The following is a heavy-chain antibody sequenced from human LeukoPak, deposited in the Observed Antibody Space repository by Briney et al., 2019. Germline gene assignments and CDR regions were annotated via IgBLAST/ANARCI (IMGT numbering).Heavy chain of an antibody. D-gene: IGHD2-15*01. Sequence: PSQTLSLTCAVSGGSISSGGYSWSWIRQPPGKGLEWIGYIYHSGSTYYNPSLKSRVTISVDKSKNQFPLKLSSVTAADTAVYYCARGRSPGAFDIWGQGTMVTVSS. CDR1: GGSISSGGYS. CDR3: ARGRSPGAFDI. V-gene: IGHV4-30-2*01. J-gene: IGHJ3*02. CDR2: IYHSGST.